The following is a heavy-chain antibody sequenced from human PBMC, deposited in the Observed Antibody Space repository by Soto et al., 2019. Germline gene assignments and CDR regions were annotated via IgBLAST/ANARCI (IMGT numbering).Heavy chain of an antibody. J-gene: IGHJ4*02. CDR2: ISGSGGST. V-gene: IGHV3-23*01. Sequence: EVQLLESGGGLVQPGGSLRLSCAASGFTFSSYAMSWVRQAPGKGLEWVSAISGSGGSTYYADSVKGRFTISRDNSKNTLYLQMSSLRAEDTAVYYGAKMRYGVCSYYWGQGTLVTVSS. CDR3: AKMRYGVCSYY. CDR1: GFTFSSYA. D-gene: IGHD2-8*01.